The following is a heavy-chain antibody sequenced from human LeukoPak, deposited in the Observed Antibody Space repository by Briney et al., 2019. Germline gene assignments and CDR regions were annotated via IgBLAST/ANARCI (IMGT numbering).Heavy chain of an antibody. CDR3: ARGTAAGLDY. V-gene: IGHV4-39*07. CDR2: IYYSGST. J-gene: IGHJ4*02. CDR1: GGSISSSSYY. Sequence: SETLSLTCTVSGGSISSSSYYWGWIRQPPGKGLEWIGSIYYSGSTYYNPSLKSRVTISVDTSKNQFSLKLSSVTAEDTALYYCARGTAAGLDYWGQGTLVTVSS. D-gene: IGHD6-13*01.